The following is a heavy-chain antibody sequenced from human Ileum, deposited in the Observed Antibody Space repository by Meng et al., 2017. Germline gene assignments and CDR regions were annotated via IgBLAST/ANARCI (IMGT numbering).Heavy chain of an antibody. CDR1: GYTFTGYY. D-gene: IGHD6-19*01. CDR3: ARDSGIAVAGTGLDY. J-gene: IGHJ4*02. Sequence: QVQVVQSGAEVKKPGASVKVSCKASGYTFTGYYRHWVRQAPGQGLERMGRINPNSGGTNYAQKFQGRVTMTRDTSISTAYMELSRLRSDDTAVYYCARDSGIAVAGTGLDYWGQGTLVTVSS. V-gene: IGHV1-2*06. CDR2: INPNSGGT.